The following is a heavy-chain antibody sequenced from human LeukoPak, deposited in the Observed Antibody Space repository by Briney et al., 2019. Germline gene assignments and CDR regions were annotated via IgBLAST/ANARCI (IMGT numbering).Heavy chain of an antibody. CDR1: GFTFGSYD. D-gene: IGHD4-17*01. J-gene: IGHJ4*02. Sequence: GGSLRLSCAASGFTFGSYDLSWVRQAPGKGLECIAAISRGVGSTYYADSVKGRFTISRDNSKNTLYLQMNNLRADDTAVYYCAKKGQADDYGKPDWGQGTLVTVSS. CDR3: AKKGQADDYGKPD. V-gene: IGHV3-23*01. CDR2: ISRGVGST.